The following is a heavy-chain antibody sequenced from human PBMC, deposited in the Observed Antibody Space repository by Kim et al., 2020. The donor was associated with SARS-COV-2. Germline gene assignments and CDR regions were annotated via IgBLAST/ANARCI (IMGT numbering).Heavy chain of an antibody. Sequence: GESLKISCKGSGYSFTSYWISWVRQMPGKGLEWMGRIDPSDSYTNYSPSFQGHVTISADKSISTAYLQWSSLKASDSAMYYCARRGLGSSSWYLLDYWGQGTLVTVSS. CDR2: IDPSDSYT. CDR1: GYSFTSYW. V-gene: IGHV5-10-1*01. CDR3: ARRGLGSSSWYLLDY. J-gene: IGHJ4*02. D-gene: IGHD6-13*01.